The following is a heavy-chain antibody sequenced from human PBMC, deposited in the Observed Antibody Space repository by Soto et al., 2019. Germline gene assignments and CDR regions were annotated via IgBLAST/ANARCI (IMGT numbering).Heavy chain of an antibody. V-gene: IGHV1-69*13. J-gene: IGHJ4*02. D-gene: IGHD3-10*01. Sequence: VASVKVSCKASGCTFSSYAISWVRQAPGQGLEWMGWIIPICGTANYAQKFQGRVTITADESTSTAYMELSGLRSDDTAVYNCARVSGSFTYYFDYWGQGTLVTVSS. CDR3: ARVSGSFTYYFDY. CDR2: IIPICGTA. CDR1: GCTFSSYA.